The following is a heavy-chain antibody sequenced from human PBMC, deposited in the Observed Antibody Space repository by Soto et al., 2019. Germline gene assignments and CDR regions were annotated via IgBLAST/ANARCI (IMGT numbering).Heavy chain of an antibody. CDR2: ISYDGSSK. Sequence: GGSLRLSCAASGFTFSSYGMHWVRQAPGKGLEWVAVISYDGSSKYYADCVKGRFTISRDNSKNTLYLQMNSLRAEDTAVYYCAKDGSYDFWSGYYGYWGQGTLVTVSS. CDR1: GFTFSSYG. J-gene: IGHJ4*02. D-gene: IGHD3-3*01. V-gene: IGHV3-30*18. CDR3: AKDGSYDFWSGYYGY.